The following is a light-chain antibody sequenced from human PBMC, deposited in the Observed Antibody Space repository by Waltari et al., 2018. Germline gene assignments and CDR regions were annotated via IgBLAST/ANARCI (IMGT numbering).Light chain of an antibody. CDR2: STN. CDR3: VLYMGSGFWV. CDR1: SGSVSTSYY. Sequence: QTVVTQEPSFSVSPGGTVTLTCGLSSGSVSTSYYPSWYQQTPGQAPRTLIYSTNTRSSGVHDRFSGSILGNKAALTITGAQADDESDYYCVLYMGSGFWVFGGGTKLTVL. V-gene: IGLV8-61*01. J-gene: IGLJ3*02.